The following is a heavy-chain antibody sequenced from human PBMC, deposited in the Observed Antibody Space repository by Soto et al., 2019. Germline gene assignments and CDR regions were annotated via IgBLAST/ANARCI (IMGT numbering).Heavy chain of an antibody. CDR2: VRHDGSNI. J-gene: IGHJ4*02. CDR1: GFTFSGYG. Sequence: QVQLVESGGGVVQPGRSLRLSCAATGFTFSGYGMHWVRQAPGKGLEWVAVVRHDGSNIHYADFVKGRFTISRDNSKNTLDLQMNSLRAEDTAVYYCVSVGVGSRHFYGFLDYWGQGTLVTVCS. V-gene: IGHV3-33*01. CDR3: VSVGVGSRHFYGFLDY. D-gene: IGHD3-10*01.